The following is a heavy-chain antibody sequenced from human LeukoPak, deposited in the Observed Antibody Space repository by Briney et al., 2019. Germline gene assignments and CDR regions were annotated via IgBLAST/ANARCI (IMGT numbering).Heavy chain of an antibody. Sequence: GGXXRLSCVASGFTVSRNVMSWVRQAPGKGLEWVSLIYSDDRAFYSDSVKGRFTISRNNSKNTLFLQMSSLKPEDTAIYYCARDLAGFQEPRYYYYMDVWGKGTTVTVSS. CDR3: ARDLAGFQEPRYYYYMDV. CDR1: GFTVSRNV. D-gene: IGHD1-14*01. J-gene: IGHJ6*03. CDR2: IYSDDRA. V-gene: IGHV3-66*02.